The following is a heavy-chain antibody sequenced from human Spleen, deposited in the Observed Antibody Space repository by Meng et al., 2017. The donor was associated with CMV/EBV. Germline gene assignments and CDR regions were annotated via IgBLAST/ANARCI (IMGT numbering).Heavy chain of an antibody. J-gene: IGHJ6*02. Sequence: GGSLRLSCAASGFTFSSYAMSWVRQAPGKGLEWVSAISGSGGSTYYADSVKGRFTISRDNSKNTLYLQMNSLRAEDTAVYYCAKDQWFGESHYYYYYYGMDVWGQGTTVTVSS. V-gene: IGHV3-23*01. CDR2: ISGSGGST. CDR1: GFTFSSYA. D-gene: IGHD3-10*01. CDR3: AKDQWFGESHYYYYYYGMDV.